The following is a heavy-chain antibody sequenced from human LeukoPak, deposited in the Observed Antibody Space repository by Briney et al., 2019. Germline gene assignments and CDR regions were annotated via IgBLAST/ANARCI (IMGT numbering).Heavy chain of an antibody. Sequence: GGSLRLSCVASGFTFSSYWMHWVRQAPGKGLVRVSRISSDGSPSTYADSVKGRFTISRDNAKNTLYLQMNSLRAEDTAVYYCARHGIVGASRTAYFYYYMDVWGKGTTVTVSS. CDR3: ARHGIVGASRTAYFYYYMDV. CDR2: ISSDGSPS. D-gene: IGHD1-26*01. V-gene: IGHV3-74*01. J-gene: IGHJ6*03. CDR1: GFTFSSYW.